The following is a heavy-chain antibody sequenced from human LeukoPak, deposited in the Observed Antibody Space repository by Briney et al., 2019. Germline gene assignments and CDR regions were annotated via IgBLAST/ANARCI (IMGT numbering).Heavy chain of an antibody. CDR1: GDSISSSY. CDR3: ARRLRSSTIFDP. D-gene: IGHD3-3*01. CDR2: IYYSGST. Sequence: PSETLSLTCTVSGDSISSSYWSWIRQPPGKGLEWIGYIYYSGSTTYNPSLKSRVTISVDTSKNQFSLKLSSVTAADTAVYYCARRLRSSTIFDPWGQGTLVTVSS. V-gene: IGHV4-59*01. J-gene: IGHJ5*02.